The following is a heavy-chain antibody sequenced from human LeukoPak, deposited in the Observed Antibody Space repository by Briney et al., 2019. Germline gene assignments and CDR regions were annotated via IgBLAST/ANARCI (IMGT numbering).Heavy chain of an antibody. CDR2: IRTSGDST. CDR3: ASPITMVRGVIIYFQY. V-gene: IGHV3-23*01. D-gene: IGHD3-10*01. CDR1: EFTFSSYA. Sequence: GGSLRLSCAASEFTFSSYAMQWVRQAPGKGLEWVSGIRTSGDSTYYADSVKGRSTISRDNAKNSLSLQINSLTAEDTAVYYCASPITMVRGVIIYFQYWGQGTLVTVSS. J-gene: IGHJ1*01.